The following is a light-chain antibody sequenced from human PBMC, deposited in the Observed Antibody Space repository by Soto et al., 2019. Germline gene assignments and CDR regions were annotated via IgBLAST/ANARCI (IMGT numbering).Light chain of an antibody. J-gene: IGKJ2*01. CDR3: QQYNNWPQT. CDR1: QSVSSK. Sequence: EIVMTQSPVTLSVSPGERATLSCRASQSVSSKLAWYQQKPGQAPRLLIYGASTRATGIPARFSGSGSGTEFTLSISSLQSEDFAVYYCQQYNNWPQTFVQGTKLEIK. V-gene: IGKV3-15*01. CDR2: GAS.